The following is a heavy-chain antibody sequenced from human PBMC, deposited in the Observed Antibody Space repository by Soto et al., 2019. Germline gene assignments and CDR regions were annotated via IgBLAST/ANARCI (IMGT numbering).Heavy chain of an antibody. V-gene: IGHV1-2*02. CDR3: ARVWDYYYDSSGLFQH. D-gene: IGHD3-22*01. Sequence: QVQLVQSGAEVKKPGASVKVSCKASGYTFTGYYMHWVRQAPGQGLEWMGWINPNSGGTNYAQKFQGRVTMTRDTSISTAYMELSRLRSDDTAVYYCARVWDYYYDSSGLFQHWGQGTLVTVSS. J-gene: IGHJ1*01. CDR1: GYTFTGYY. CDR2: INPNSGGT.